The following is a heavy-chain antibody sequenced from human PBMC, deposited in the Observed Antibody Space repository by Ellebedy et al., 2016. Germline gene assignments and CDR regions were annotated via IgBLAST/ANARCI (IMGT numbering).Heavy chain of an antibody. D-gene: IGHD3-3*01. CDR2: IFAAGTT. V-gene: IGHV3-53*05. CDR3: AKDISMGFWSGYDIGY. Sequence: GGSLRLSXAASGLSVSRHYMSWVRQAPGKGLECVSVIFAAGTTYYADSVKGRFTISRDNSKNTLYLQMNSLRAEDTAVYYCAKDISMGFWSGYDIGYWGQGILVTVSS. CDR1: GLSVSRHY. J-gene: IGHJ4*02.